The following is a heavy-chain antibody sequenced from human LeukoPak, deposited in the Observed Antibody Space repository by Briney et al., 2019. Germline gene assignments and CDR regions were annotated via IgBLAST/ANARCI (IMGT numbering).Heavy chain of an antibody. CDR1: GGTFSSYA. D-gene: IGHD3-10*01. J-gene: IGHJ4*02. CDR2: IIPIFGTA. CDR3: ASRSGFTSVFPFDY. V-gene: IGHV1-69*05. Sequence: SVKVSCKASGGTFSSYAISWVRQAPGQGLEWTGRIIPIFGTANYAQKFQGRVTITTDESTSTAYMELSSPRSEDTAVYYCASRSGFTSVFPFDYWGQGTLVTVSS.